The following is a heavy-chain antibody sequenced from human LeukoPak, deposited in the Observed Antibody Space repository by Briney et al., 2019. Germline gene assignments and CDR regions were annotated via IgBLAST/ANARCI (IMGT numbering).Heavy chain of an antibody. CDR1: GFTFSNYV. J-gene: IGHJ3*02. CDR3: ARDQGVHCSGGSCTAFDI. D-gene: IGHD2-15*01. Sequence: GGSLRPSCAASGFTFSNYVMQWVRQTPGKGLEWVALIAHDGSNKYYADSVKGRFTISRENSKNMVYLQMSSLRPEDTAVYYCARDQGVHCSGGSCTAFDIWGQGTMVTVSS. V-gene: IGHV3-30*03. CDR2: IAHDGSNK.